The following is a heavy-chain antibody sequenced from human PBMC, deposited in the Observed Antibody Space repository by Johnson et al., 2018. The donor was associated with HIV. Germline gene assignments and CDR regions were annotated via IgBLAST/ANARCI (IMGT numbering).Heavy chain of an antibody. Sequence: MLLVESGGGLVKSGGSLRLSCAASGFTFSNAWMSWVRQAPGKGLEWVGRIKSKTDGGTTDYVAPVKGRFTISRDNSKNTLYLQMNSLRAGDTAVYYCARDVKVFAFDIWGQGTMVTVSS. V-gene: IGHV3-15*01. CDR3: ARDVKVFAFDI. J-gene: IGHJ3*02. CDR2: IKSKTDGGTT. CDR1: GFTFSNAW.